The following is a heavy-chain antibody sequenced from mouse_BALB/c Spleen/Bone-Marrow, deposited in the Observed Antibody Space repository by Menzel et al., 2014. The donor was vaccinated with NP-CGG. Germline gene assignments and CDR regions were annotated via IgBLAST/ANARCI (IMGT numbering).Heavy chain of an antibody. Sequence: EVKVVESGAELVKPGASVKLSYTASGFNIKDTYIHWVKQRPEQGLEWIGGIDPANGNTKYDSKFQGKATITADTSSNTAYLQLSSLTSEDTAVHYCARDYGRTAWFAYWGQGTLVTVSA. CDR2: IDPANGNT. J-gene: IGHJ3*01. CDR1: GFNIKDTY. D-gene: IGHD1-1*01. CDR3: ARDYGRTAWFAY. V-gene: IGHV14-3*02.